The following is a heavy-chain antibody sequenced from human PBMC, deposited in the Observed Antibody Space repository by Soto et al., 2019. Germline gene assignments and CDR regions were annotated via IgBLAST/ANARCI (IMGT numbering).Heavy chain of an antibody. CDR3: KRDVVASSPPGADY. D-gene: IGHD5-12*01. CDR2: IKAGGGEA. V-gene: IGHV3-23*01. Sequence: EVQLLGSGGGLVRPGGSLRLSCAGSGFTFSSYAMSWVRQAPGKGPEWVSAIKAGGGEAYYADSVKGRFTISRDNFKNTLYLQMDSLTVEDTAIYHCKRDVVASSPPGADYWGQGTLVTVSS. CDR1: GFTFSSYA. J-gene: IGHJ4*02.